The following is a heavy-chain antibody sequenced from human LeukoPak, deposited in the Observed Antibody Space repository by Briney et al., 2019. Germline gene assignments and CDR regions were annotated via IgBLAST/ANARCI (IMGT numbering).Heavy chain of an antibody. CDR3: ARDLGGSWTTFDF. J-gene: IGHJ5*01. D-gene: IGHD2-15*01. V-gene: IGHV3-48*01. CDR1: GFTFSSYS. Sequence: GGSLRLSCAASGFTFSSYSMNWVRQAPGKGLEWLSYISSRGTAIYYADSVKGRFTVSRDNARNSLYLQMSSLRADDTAVYYCARDLGGSWTTFDFWGQGTLVTVSS. CDR2: ISSRGTAI.